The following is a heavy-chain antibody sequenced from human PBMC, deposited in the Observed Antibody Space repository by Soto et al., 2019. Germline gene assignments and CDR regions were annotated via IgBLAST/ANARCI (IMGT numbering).Heavy chain of an antibody. J-gene: IGHJ6*02. V-gene: IGHV1-69*13. CDR3: ARGGDARLKADYGMDV. CDR2: IIPIFGTA. Sequence: ASVKVSCKASGGTFSSYAISWVRQAPGQGLEWMGGIIPIFGTANHAQKFQGRVTITADESTSTAYMELSSLRSEDTAVYYCARGGDARLKADYGMDVWGQGTTVTVSS. D-gene: IGHD2-21*02. CDR1: GGTFSSYA.